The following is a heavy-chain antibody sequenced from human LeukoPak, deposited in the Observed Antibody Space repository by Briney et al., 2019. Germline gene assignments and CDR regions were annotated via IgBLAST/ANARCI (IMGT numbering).Heavy chain of an antibody. CDR2: IYYSGST. CDR3: ARDPYGDNYFDY. CDR1: GYSISSGYY. Sequence: PSETLSLTCTVSGYSISSGYYWSWIRQPPGKGLEWIGYIYYSGSTNYNPSLKSRVTISVDTSKNQFSLKLSSVTAADTAVYYCARDPYGDNYFDYWGQGTLVTVSS. V-gene: IGHV4-61*01. D-gene: IGHD4-17*01. J-gene: IGHJ4*02.